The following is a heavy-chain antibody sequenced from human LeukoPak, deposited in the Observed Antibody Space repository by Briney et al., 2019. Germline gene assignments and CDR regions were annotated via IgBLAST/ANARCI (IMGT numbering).Heavy chain of an antibody. CDR2: INQDGSEK. D-gene: IGHD2-2*03. Sequence: GGSLRLSCAASGFTFSSYAMTWVRQAPGKGLEWVANINQDGSEKYYVDSVKGRFTISRDNAKNSLYLQMNSLRAEDTAVYYCARVSGYCSSTSCPIQYYYGMDVWGQGTTVTVSS. V-gene: IGHV3-7*01. CDR1: GFTFSSYA. J-gene: IGHJ6*02. CDR3: ARVSGYCSSTSCPIQYYYGMDV.